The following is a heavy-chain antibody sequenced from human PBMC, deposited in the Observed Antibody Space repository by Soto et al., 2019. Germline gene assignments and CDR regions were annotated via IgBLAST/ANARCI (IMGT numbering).Heavy chain of an antibody. CDR1: GGSIISGGYY. J-gene: IGHJ5*02. V-gene: IGHV4-31*03. CDR2: IYYSGST. CDR3: ARDRCSSTSCSPRSWFDP. D-gene: IGHD2-2*01. Sequence: PSDTLSLTCTVSGGSIISGGYYWIWIRQHPGKGLEWIGYIYYSGSTYYNPSLKSRVTISVDTSKNQFSLKLSSVTAADTAVYYCARDRCSSTSCSPRSWFDPWGQGTLVTVSS.